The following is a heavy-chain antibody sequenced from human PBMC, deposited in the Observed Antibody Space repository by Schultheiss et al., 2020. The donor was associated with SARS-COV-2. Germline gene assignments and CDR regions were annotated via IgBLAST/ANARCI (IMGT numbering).Heavy chain of an antibody. Sequence: SETLSLTCAVYGGSFSGYYWSWIRQPPGKGLEWIGEINHSGSTNYNPSLKSRVTMSVDTSKNQFSLKLSSVTAADTAVYYCARVGLVGYYYMDVWGKGTTVTVSS. V-gene: IGHV4-34*01. CDR2: INHSGST. CDR3: ARVGLVGYYYMDV. D-gene: IGHD6-19*01. CDR1: GGSFSGYY. J-gene: IGHJ6*03.